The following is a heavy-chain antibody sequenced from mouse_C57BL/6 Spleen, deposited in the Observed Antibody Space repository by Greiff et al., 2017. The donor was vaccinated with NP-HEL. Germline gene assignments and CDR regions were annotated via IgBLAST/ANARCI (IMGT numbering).Heavy chain of an antibody. CDR1: GYTFTNYW. CDR2: IYPGGGYT. J-gene: IGHJ2*01. CDR3: ARTITTVVAYYFDY. Sequence: LQESGAELVRPGTSVKMSCKASGYTFTNYWIGWAKQRPGHGLEWIGDIYPGGGYTNYNEKFKGKATLTADKSSSTAYMQFSSLTSEDSAIYYCARTITTVVAYYFDYWGQGTTLTVSS. V-gene: IGHV1-63*01. D-gene: IGHD1-1*01.